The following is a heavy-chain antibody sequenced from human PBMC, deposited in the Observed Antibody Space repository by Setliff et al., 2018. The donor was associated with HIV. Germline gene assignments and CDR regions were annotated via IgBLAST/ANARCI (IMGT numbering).Heavy chain of an antibody. CDR1: GYTFSDYY. V-gene: IGHV1-69*06. CDR2: INPVYHTT. D-gene: IGHD5-12*01. CDR3: ARGATITYYFDY. Sequence: SVKVSCKASGYTFSDYYLHWVRQAPGQAIEWMGWINPVYHTTDYAPQFQGRVTITADKSTSTVYMDLSNLRSDDTAVYYCARGATITYYFDYWGQGTLVTVSS. J-gene: IGHJ4*02.